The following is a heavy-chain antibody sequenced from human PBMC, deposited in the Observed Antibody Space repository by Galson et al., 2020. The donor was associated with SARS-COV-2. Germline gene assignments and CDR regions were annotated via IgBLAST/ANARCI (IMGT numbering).Heavy chain of an antibody. CDR3: ARDATSSGWYNWFDP. CDR1: GGSIRSSNYY. Sequence: SETLSLTCTVSGGSIRSSNYYWGWIRQPPGKGLEWIGSVLYSGTTHYSPSLQSRVTISVDTSKNQFSLNLNSVTAADTAMYYCARDATSSGWYNWFDPWCQGTLVTVSS. CDR2: VLYSGTT. V-gene: IGHV4-39*07. D-gene: IGHD6-19*01. J-gene: IGHJ5*02.